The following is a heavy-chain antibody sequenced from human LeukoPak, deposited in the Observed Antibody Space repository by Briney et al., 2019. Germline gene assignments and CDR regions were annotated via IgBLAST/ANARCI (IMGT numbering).Heavy chain of an antibody. Sequence: ASVKVSCKASGYTFTSYGISWVRQAPGQGLEWMGWINPNSGGTNYAQKFQGRVTMTRDTSISTAYMELSRLRSDDTAVYYCARSPAGRWLQFRYYYYYMDVWGKGTTVTISS. CDR1: GYTFTSYG. CDR2: INPNSGGT. V-gene: IGHV1-2*02. D-gene: IGHD5-24*01. J-gene: IGHJ6*03. CDR3: ARSPAGRWLQFRYYYYYMDV.